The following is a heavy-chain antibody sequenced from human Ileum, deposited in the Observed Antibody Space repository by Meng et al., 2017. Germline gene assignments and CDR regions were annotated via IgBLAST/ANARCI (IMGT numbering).Heavy chain of an antibody. J-gene: IGHJ4*02. V-gene: IGHV3-48*03. CDR3: GRGHFGLDY. D-gene: IGHD3-10*01. CDR2: ISHTGDTI. CDR1: GFTFSIYW. Sequence: LLAVVGGIVQPGASLCLSCAPSGFTFSIYWMHWIRQAPGKGLEWVSYISHTGDTIYYSDSVRGRFTVSRDNANNLLFLQMNSLRAEDTALYYCGRGHFGLDYWGPGTLVTVSS.